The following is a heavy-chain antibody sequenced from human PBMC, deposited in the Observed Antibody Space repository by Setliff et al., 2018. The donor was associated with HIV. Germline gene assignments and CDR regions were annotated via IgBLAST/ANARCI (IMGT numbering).Heavy chain of an antibody. J-gene: IGHJ5*02. Sequence: ASVKVSCKASGYTFTGYYMRWVRQAPGQGLEWMGWINPNSGGTNYAQKFQGRVTMTRDTSISTAYMELSRLRSDDTAVYYCARATMVRGANNWFDPWGQGTLVTVSS. V-gene: IGHV1-2*02. D-gene: IGHD3-10*01. CDR2: INPNSGGT. CDR1: GYTFTGYY. CDR3: ARATMVRGANNWFDP.